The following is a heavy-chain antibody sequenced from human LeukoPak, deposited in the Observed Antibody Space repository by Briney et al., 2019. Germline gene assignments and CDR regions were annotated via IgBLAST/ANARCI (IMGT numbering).Heavy chain of an antibody. CDR2: ISSSSSTI. V-gene: IGHV3-48*01. D-gene: IGHD1-26*01. CDR1: GFTFSNYS. Sequence: GGSLRLSCAASGFTFSNYSMNWVRQAPGKGLEWVSYISSSSSTIYYADSVKGRFTISRDNAKNSLYLQMNSLRAEDTAVYYCARGGWELHLDYWGQGTLVTVSS. J-gene: IGHJ4*02. CDR3: ARGGWELHLDY.